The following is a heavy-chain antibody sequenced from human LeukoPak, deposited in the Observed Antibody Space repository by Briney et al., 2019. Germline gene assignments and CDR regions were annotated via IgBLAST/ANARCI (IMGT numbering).Heavy chain of an antibody. CDR3: TRHAFDSSGFSPTTDY. D-gene: IGHD3-22*01. Sequence: GGSLRLSCAASGFTFSSYAMSWVRQAPGKGLEWVSAISGSGGSTYYADSVKGRFTISRDNSKNTLYLQMNSLRAEDTAVYYCTRHAFDSSGFSPTTDYWGQGTLVTVSS. J-gene: IGHJ4*02. CDR2: ISGSGGST. V-gene: IGHV3-23*01. CDR1: GFTFSSYA.